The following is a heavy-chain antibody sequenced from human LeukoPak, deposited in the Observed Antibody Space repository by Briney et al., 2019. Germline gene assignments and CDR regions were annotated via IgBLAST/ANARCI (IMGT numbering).Heavy chain of an antibody. CDR3: ARAGYCSGGSCYRFDY. D-gene: IGHD2-15*01. V-gene: IGHV3-21*01. CDR1: GFTFSSYS. CDR2: ISSSSAYI. Sequence: PGGSLRLSCVASGFTFSSYSMNWVRQAPGKGLEWVSSISSSSAYIYYADSVKGRFTISRDNAKNSLYLQMNSLRAEDTAVYYCARAGYCSGGSCYRFDYWGLGTLVTVSS. J-gene: IGHJ4*02.